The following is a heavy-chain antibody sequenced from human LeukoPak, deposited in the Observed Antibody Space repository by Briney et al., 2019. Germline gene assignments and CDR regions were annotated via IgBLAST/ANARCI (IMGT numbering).Heavy chain of an antibody. V-gene: IGHV1-69*04. CDR3: ARLGYSSSSDDY. CDR2: IIPILGIA. J-gene: IGHJ4*02. CDR1: GGTFSSYA. D-gene: IGHD6-6*01. Sequence: ASVKVSCKASGGTFSSYAISWVRQAPGQGLEWMGRIIPILGIANYAQKFQGRVTITADKSTSTAYMELSSLRSEDTAVYYCARLGYSSSSDDYWGQGTLVTVSS.